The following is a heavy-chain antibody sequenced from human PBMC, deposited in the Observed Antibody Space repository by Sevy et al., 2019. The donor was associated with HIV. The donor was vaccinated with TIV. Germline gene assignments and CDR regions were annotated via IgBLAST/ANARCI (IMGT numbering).Heavy chain of an antibody. J-gene: IGHJ6*03. CDR2: ISSSRSTI. CDR1: GFTFSSYS. CDR3: ARGTSGGVYYYYYYMDV. D-gene: IGHD2-8*02. Sequence: GGSQRLSCAASGFTFSSYSMNWVRQAPGKGLEWVSYISSSRSTIYYADSVKGRFTISRDNAKNSLYLQMNSLRDEDTAVYYCARGTSGGVYYYYYYMDVWGKGTTVTVSS. V-gene: IGHV3-48*02.